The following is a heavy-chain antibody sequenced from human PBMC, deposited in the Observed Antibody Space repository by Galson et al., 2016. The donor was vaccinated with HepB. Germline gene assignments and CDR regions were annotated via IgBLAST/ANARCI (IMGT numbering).Heavy chain of an antibody. V-gene: IGHV3-33*01. Sequence: SLRLSCAASGFTFTSYGLHWVRQAPGQGLEWVAVIWYDGSNKYYADSVKGRFTISRDNSKNTLYLQMNSLRAEDTAVYYCARGKGRIFVVVRQRDYFQHWGQGTLVTVSS. CDR3: ARGKGRIFVVVRQRDYFQH. CDR2: IWYDGSNK. CDR1: GFTFTSYG. D-gene: IGHD3-3*01. J-gene: IGHJ1*01.